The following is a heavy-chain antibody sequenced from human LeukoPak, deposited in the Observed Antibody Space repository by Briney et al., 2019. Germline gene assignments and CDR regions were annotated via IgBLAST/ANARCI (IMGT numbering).Heavy chain of an antibody. Sequence: GGSLRLSCAASGFTFSSYWMSWVRQAPGKGLEWVANIKQDGSEKYYVDSVKGRFTISRDNAKNSLYLQMNSLRAEDTAVYYCARLARAAGSGDFDYWGQGTLVTVSS. D-gene: IGHD6-13*01. CDR3: ARLARAAGSGDFDY. CDR2: IKQDGSEK. V-gene: IGHV3-7*01. J-gene: IGHJ4*02. CDR1: GFTFSSYW.